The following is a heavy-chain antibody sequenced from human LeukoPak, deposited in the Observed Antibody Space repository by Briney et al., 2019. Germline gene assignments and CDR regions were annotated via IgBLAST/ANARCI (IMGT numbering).Heavy chain of an antibody. CDR3: ARGSVVYADAFDI. Sequence: ASVKVSCKASGGTFSSYAISWVRQATGQGLEWMGWMNPNSGNTGYAQKFQGRVTITRNTSISTAYMELSSLRSEDTAVYYCARGSVVYADAFDIWGQGTMVTVSS. CDR1: GGTFSSYA. V-gene: IGHV1-8*03. CDR2: MNPNSGNT. D-gene: IGHD2-8*02. J-gene: IGHJ3*02.